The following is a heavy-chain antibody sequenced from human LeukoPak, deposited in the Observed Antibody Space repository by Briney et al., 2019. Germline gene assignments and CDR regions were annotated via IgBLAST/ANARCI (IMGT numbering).Heavy chain of an antibody. CDR2: MNPNSGET. V-gene: IGHV1-8*01. CDR3: AASGYDRGTLHVY. D-gene: IGHD5-12*01. CDR1: GYTFTSYD. Sequence: ASVKVSSKASGYTFTSYDINWVRQAAGQGREWMGWMNPNSGETFYAPKLQGRLTMTRNTFMRTAYLELSSLRSEDTALYYCAASGYDRGTLHVYWGQGTLVTVSS. J-gene: IGHJ4*02.